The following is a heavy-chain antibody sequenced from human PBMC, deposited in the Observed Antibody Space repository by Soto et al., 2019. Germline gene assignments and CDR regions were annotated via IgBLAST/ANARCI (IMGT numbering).Heavy chain of an antibody. Sequence: TSETLSLTCTVSGGSISSYYWSWIRQPPGKGLEWVGYIYYSGSTNYNPSLKSRVTISVDTSKNQFSLKLSSVTAAYTAVYYCARGETYYYDSSGYYHDYWGQGTLVTVSS. CDR1: GGSISSYY. CDR2: IYYSGST. D-gene: IGHD3-22*01. V-gene: IGHV4-59*01. CDR3: ARGETYYYDSSGYYHDY. J-gene: IGHJ4*02.